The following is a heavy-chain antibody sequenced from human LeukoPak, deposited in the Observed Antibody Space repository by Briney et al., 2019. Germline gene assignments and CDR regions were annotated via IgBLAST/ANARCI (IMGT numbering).Heavy chain of an antibody. CDR1: GGTFSSYA. Sequence: ASVKVSCKASGGTFSSYAISWVRQAPGQGLEWMGRIIPIFGTANYAQKFQGRVTITTDESTSTAYMELSSLRSEDTAVYYCARYYYDSQAFDYWGQGTLVTVSS. D-gene: IGHD3-22*01. CDR3: ARYYYDSQAFDY. CDR2: IIPIFGTA. J-gene: IGHJ4*02. V-gene: IGHV1-69*05.